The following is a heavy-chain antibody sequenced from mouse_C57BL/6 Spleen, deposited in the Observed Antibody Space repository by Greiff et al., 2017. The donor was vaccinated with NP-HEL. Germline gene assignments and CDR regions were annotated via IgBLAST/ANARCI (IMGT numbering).Heavy chain of an antibody. CDR2: INPSSGYT. Sequence: LEESGAELAKPGASVKLSCKASGYTFTSYWMHWVKQRPGQGLEWIGYINPSSGYTKYNQKFKDKATLTADKSSSTAYMQLSSLTYEDSAVYYCARGELGLYYAMDDWGQGTSVTVSS. CDR1: GYTFTSYW. CDR3: ARGELGLYYAMDD. J-gene: IGHJ4*01. V-gene: IGHV1-7*01. D-gene: IGHD4-1*01.